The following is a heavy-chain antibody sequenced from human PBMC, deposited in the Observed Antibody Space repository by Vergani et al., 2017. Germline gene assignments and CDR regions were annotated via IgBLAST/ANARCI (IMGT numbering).Heavy chain of an antibody. CDR2: IYYSGST. V-gene: IGHV4-59*01. J-gene: IGHJ3*02. Sequence: QVQLQESGPGLVKPSETLSLTCTVSGGSISSYYWSWIRQPPGKGLGWIGYIYYSGSTNYNPALKSRVTISVDTSKNQFSLKLSSVTAADTAVYYCARDLLGIAAAGNAFDIWGQGTMVTVSS. D-gene: IGHD6-13*01. CDR1: GGSISSYY. CDR3: ARDLLGIAAAGNAFDI.